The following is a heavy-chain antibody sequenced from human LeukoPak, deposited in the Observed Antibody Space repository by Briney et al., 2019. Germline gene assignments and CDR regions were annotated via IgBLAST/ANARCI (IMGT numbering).Heavy chain of an antibody. Sequence: QPGGSLRLSCAASGFTVSSSYMNWVRQAPGKGLEWVSVIYTGGSTYYADSVKGRFTISRDNSKNTLYLQMNSLRAEDTAVYYCARGANKKNYFDCWGQGTLVTVSS. J-gene: IGHJ4*02. CDR1: GFTVSSSY. CDR3: ARGANKKNYFDC. D-gene: IGHD2/OR15-2a*01. CDR2: IYTGGST. V-gene: IGHV3-53*01.